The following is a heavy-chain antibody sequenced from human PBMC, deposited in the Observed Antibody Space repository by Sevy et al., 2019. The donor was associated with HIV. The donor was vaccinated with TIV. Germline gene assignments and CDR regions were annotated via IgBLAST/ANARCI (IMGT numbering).Heavy chain of an antibody. CDR3: AKDIGYYYDSSGYPDY. CDR2: VWWNSGSI. D-gene: IGHD3-22*01. CDR1: GFTFEDYA. Sequence: GGSLRPSFAASGFTFEDYAMHWVRQAPGKGREGASGVWWNSGSIAYGDLGKGGLPIPRDNAKNSLYLQMNSLRAEDTALYYCAKDIGYYYDSSGYPDYWGQGTLVTVSS. V-gene: IGHV3-9*01. J-gene: IGHJ4*02.